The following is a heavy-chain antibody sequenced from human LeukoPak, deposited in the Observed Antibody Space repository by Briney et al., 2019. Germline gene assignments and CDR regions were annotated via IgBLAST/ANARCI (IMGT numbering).Heavy chain of an antibody. Sequence: GGSLRLSCAASGFTFSNYGMNWVRQAPGQGQELLSGISPRGGGTYYADSVKGRFTISRDDSKNTLSLQMNSLRAEDTAVYYCARLHSSGYYAADYWGQGTLVTVS. CDR3: ARLHSSGYYAADY. CDR1: GFTFSNYG. J-gene: IGHJ4*02. D-gene: IGHD3-22*01. V-gene: IGHV3-23*01. CDR2: ISPRGGGT.